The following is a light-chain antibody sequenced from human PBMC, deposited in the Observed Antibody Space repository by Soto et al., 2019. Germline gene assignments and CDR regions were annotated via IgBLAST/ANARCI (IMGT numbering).Light chain of an antibody. CDR1: SSNIGSNT. J-gene: IGLJ7*01. CDR3: AAWDDSLNGPV. V-gene: IGLV1-44*01. Sequence: QSVLTQPPSASGTPGQRVTLSCSGSSSNIGSNTVNWYQQLPGTAPKLLIYSNNQRPSGVPDRFSGSKSGTSASLAISGLQSEDEADYYCAAWDDSLNGPVFGGGTLLTVL. CDR2: SNN.